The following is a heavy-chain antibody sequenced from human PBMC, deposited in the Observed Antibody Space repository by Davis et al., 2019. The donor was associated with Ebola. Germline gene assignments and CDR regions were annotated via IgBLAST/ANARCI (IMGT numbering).Heavy chain of an antibody. CDR3: AKGVSGSGWSKHYFDY. CDR2: ITVSGEYT. V-gene: IGHV3-23*01. D-gene: IGHD6-19*01. CDR1: GFTFSSYA. J-gene: IGHJ4*02. Sequence: GESLKTSCAASGFTFSSYAMSWVRQAPGQGLEWVSLITVSGEYTHYADSVKGRFTVSRDNSKNTVYLQMNSLRVEDTAVYYCAKGVSGSGWSKHYFDYWGQGSLVTVSS.